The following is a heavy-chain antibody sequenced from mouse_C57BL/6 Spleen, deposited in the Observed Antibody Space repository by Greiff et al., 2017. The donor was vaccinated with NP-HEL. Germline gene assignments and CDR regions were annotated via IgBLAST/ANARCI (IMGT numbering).Heavy chain of an antibody. CDR2: IDPENGDT. CDR3: TLIYYGYDDYAMDY. V-gene: IGHV14-4*01. D-gene: IGHD2-2*01. CDR1: GFNIKDDY. J-gene: IGHJ4*01. Sequence: VQLKQSGAELVRPGASVKLSCTASGFNIKDDYMHWVKQRPEQGLEWIGWIDPENGDTEYASKFQGKATITADTSSNTAYLQLSSLTSEDTAVYYCTLIYYGYDDYAMDYWGQGTSVTVSS.